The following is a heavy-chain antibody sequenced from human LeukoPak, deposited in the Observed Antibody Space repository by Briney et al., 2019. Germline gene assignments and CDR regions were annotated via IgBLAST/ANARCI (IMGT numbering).Heavy chain of an antibody. Sequence: GGSLRLSCAASGFTFSSYSMNWVRQAPGKGLEWVSYISPSTSTIYYADSVKGRFTISRDNAKNSLYLQMNSLRAEDTAVFYCARGHQVAARPVDYWGQGTLVTVSS. CDR1: GFTFSSYS. CDR3: ARGHQVAARPVDY. J-gene: IGHJ4*02. D-gene: IGHD6-6*01. CDR2: ISPSTSTI. V-gene: IGHV3-48*01.